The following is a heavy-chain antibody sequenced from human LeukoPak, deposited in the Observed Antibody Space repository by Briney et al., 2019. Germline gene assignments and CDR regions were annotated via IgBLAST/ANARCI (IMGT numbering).Heavy chain of an antibody. D-gene: IGHD3-10*01. CDR3: ARYYGSGSFDY. Sequence: SGPTLVNPPETLTLTCTVSGFSLRNARKGVSWIRQPPGKAREWLAHIFSNDEKSYSTSLKSRLTISKDTSKSQVVLTMTNMDPVDTATYYCARYYGSGSFDYWGQGTLVTVSS. J-gene: IGHJ4*02. CDR1: GFSLRNARKG. V-gene: IGHV2-26*01. CDR2: IFSNDEK.